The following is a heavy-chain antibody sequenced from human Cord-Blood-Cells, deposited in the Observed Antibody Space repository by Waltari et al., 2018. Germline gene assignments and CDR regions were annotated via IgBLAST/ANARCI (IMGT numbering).Heavy chain of an antibody. Sequence: EVQLVESGGGLIQPGGSLRLSCAASGFTVSSNYMSWVRQAPGKGLEWVSGIYSGGSTYYADSVKGRFTISRDNSKNTLYLQMNSLRAEDTAVYYCARGGYSGSYYFDYWGQGTLVTVSS. CDR1: GFTVSSNY. CDR3: ARGGYSGSYYFDY. V-gene: IGHV3-53*01. J-gene: IGHJ4*02. D-gene: IGHD1-26*01. CDR2: IYSGGST.